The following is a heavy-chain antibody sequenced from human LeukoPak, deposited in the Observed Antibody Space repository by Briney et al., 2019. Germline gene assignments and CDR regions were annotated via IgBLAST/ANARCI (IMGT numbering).Heavy chain of an antibody. CDR3: AKDGGAVARGDY. V-gene: IGHV3-23*01. CDR1: GFTFSSYA. D-gene: IGHD6-19*01. Sequence: AGGSLRLSCAASGFTFSSYAMSWVRQAPGKGLEWVSGISGSGGSTYYADSVKGRFTISRDNSKNTLYLQMNSLRAEDTAVYYCAKDGGAVARGDYWGQGTLVTVSS. J-gene: IGHJ4*02. CDR2: ISGSGGST.